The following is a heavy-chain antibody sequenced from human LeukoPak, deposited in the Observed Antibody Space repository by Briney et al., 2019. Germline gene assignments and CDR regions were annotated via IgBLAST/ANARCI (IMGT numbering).Heavy chain of an antibody. CDR2: INHSGST. Sequence: PSETLSLTCAVYGGSFSGYYWSWIRQPPGKGLEWIGEINHSGSTNYNPSLKSRVTISVDTSKNQFSLKLSSVTAADTAVYYCARGSRAPRYSGSYYVVDYWGQGTLVTVSS. J-gene: IGHJ4*02. V-gene: IGHV4-34*01. D-gene: IGHD1-26*01. CDR3: ARGSRAPRYSGSYYVVDY. CDR1: GGSFSGYY.